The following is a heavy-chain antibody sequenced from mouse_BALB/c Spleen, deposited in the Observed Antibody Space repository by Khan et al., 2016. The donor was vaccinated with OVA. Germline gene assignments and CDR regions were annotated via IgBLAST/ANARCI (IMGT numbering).Heavy chain of an antibody. D-gene: IGHD2-4*01. Sequence: QVQLKQSGPGLVQPSQSLSITCTVSGFSLTSYGVHWVRQSPGKGLEWLGGIWSGGSTDYIAAFISRLSISKDNSKSQVFFKMNSLQANDTAIYYCARNYDYDEGLAYWGQGTLVTVS. CDR2: IWSGGST. V-gene: IGHV2-2*02. J-gene: IGHJ3*01. CDR3: ARNYDYDEGLAY. CDR1: GFSLTSYG.